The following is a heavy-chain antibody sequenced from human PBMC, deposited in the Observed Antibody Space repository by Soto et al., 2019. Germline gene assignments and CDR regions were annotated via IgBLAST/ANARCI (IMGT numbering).Heavy chain of an antibody. CDR1: GFTFSSYA. V-gene: IGHV3-64*01. J-gene: IGHJ3*02. Sequence: ESGGGLVQPGGSLRLSCAASGFTFSSYAMHWVRQAPGKGLEYVSAISSNGGSTYYANSVKGRFTISRDNSKNTLYLQMGSRRAGDMAVFSCAGGGDYGDYVAAFDIWGQGTMVTVSS. CDR2: ISSNGGST. CDR3: AGGGDYGDYVAAFDI. D-gene: IGHD4-17*01.